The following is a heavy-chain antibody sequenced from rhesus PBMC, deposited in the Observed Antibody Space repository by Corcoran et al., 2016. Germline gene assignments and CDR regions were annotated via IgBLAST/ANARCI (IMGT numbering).Heavy chain of an antibody. J-gene: IGHJ4*01. CDR3: TPQAPGARQLDY. CDR2: VYVIGGST. D-gene: IGHD3S6*01. CDR1: GGPISNTNF. V-gene: IGHV4-93*01. Sequence: VQLQESGPAVVNPSETLSLTCTVSGGPISNTNFWAWLRHSPGKGLEWIGGVYVIGGSTEQNPAHPRRAPISTDTYNSQFSLRLNSVTAADTAVYYCTPQAPGARQLDYWGPGVLVTVSA.